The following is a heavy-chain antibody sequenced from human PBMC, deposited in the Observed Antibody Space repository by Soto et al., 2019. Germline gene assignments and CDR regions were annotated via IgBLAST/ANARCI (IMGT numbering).Heavy chain of an antibody. D-gene: IGHD6-19*01. V-gene: IGHV3-48*01. CDR3: ARPAGGSSGWDRFPDAEFDY. CDR2: ISSSSSTI. J-gene: IGHJ4*02. CDR1: GFTFSSYS. Sequence: GGSLRLSCAASGFTFSSYSMNWVRQAPGKGLEWVSYISSSSSTIYYADSVKGRFTISRDNAKNSLYLQMNSLRAEDTAVYYCARPAGGSSGWDRFPDAEFDYWGQGTLVTVSS.